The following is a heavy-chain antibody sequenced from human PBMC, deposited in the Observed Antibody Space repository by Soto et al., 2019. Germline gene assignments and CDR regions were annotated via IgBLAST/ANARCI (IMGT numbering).Heavy chain of an antibody. D-gene: IGHD6-13*01. Sequence: SETLSLTCAVYGGSFSGYYWSWIRQPPGKGLEWIGEINHSGSTNYNPSLKSRVTISVDTSKNQFSLKLSSVTAADTAVYYFARGPDRFSSSWYSRLGAYFDYWGQGTLVTVSS. CDR3: ARGPDRFSSSWYSRLGAYFDY. J-gene: IGHJ4*02. CDR1: GGSFSGYY. CDR2: INHSGST. V-gene: IGHV4-34*01.